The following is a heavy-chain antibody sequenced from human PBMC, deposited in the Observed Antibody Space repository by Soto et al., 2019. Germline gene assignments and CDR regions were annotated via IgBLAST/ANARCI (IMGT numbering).Heavy chain of an antibody. CDR1: GFTFSSYG. J-gene: IGHJ3*02. V-gene: IGHV3-30*18. CDR3: AKDVAYSSGLHI. CDR2: ISYDGSNK. D-gene: IGHD6-19*01. Sequence: QVQLVESGGGVVQPGRSLRLSCAASGFTFSSYGMHWVRQAPGKGLEWVAVISYDGSNKYYADSVKGRFTISRDNSKNTLYLQMNSLRAEDTAVYYCAKDVAYSSGLHIWGQGTMVTVSS.